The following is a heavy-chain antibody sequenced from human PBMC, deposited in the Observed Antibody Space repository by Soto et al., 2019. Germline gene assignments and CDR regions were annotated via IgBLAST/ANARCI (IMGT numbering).Heavy chain of an antibody. D-gene: IGHD5-18*01. Sequence: SETLSLTCTASGGSISSYYWSWIRQHPGKGLEWIGYIYYSGSTYYNPSLKSRVTISVDTSKNQFSLKLSSVTAADTAVYYCARDFYVDTAINWFDPWGQGTLVTVSS. J-gene: IGHJ5*02. CDR1: GGSISSYY. CDR3: ARDFYVDTAINWFDP. V-gene: IGHV4-59*06. CDR2: IYYSGST.